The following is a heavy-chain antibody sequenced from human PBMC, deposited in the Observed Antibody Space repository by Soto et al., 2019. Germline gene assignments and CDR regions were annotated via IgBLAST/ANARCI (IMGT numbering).Heavy chain of an antibody. J-gene: IGHJ5*02. Sequence: GGSLRLSCTPSGFSFSGSAVHWVRQAPGKGLEWVSAISGSGGSTYYADSVKGRFTISRDNSKNTLYLQMNSLRAEDTAVYYCTKDRYYDFWSGYPWGQGTLVTVSS. CDR3: TKDRYYDFWSGYP. CDR1: GFSFSGSA. CDR2: ISGSGGST. V-gene: IGHV3-23*01. D-gene: IGHD3-3*01.